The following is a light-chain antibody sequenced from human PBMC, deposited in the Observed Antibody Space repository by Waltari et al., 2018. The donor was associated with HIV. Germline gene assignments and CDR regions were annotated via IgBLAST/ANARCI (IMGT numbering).Light chain of an antibody. J-gene: IGKJ4*01. CDR3: QQASSLPLT. Sequence: DIQMTQSPSSVSASVGDRVTITCRASQSIGRWLVWYQQTPGKAPKLLIYAASTLQGGVPSRFSGSGSGTSFTLTISSLHPEDFATYYCQQASSLPLTFGEGTKVEIK. CDR2: AAS. CDR1: QSIGRW. V-gene: IGKV1-12*01.